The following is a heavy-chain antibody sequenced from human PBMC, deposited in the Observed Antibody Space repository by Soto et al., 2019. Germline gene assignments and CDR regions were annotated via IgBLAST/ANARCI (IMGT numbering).Heavy chain of an antibody. CDR3: AKDWGLLTIHYYMDV. Sequence: GGSLRLSCAASGFTFSSYAMSWVRQAPGKGLEWVSAISGSGGSTYYADSVKGRFTISRDNSKNTLYLQMNSLRAEDTAVYYCAKDWGLLTIHYYMDVWGKGTTVTVSS. CDR2: ISGSGGST. CDR1: GFTFSSYA. D-gene: IGHD2-21*01. J-gene: IGHJ6*03. V-gene: IGHV3-23*01.